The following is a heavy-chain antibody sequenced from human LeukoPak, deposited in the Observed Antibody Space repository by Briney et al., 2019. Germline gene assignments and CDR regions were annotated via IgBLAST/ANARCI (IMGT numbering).Heavy chain of an antibody. Sequence: ASVKVSCKASGYTFTSYGLSWLRQAPGHWLELIGWISAYNGNTNYAQKLQGRATMTTDTSTSTAYMELRSLRSDDTAVYYCARDAGYSSSWYFDYWGQGTLVTVSS. V-gene: IGHV1-18*01. CDR3: ARDAGYSSSWYFDY. CDR1: GYTFTSYG. CDR2: ISAYNGNT. J-gene: IGHJ4*02. D-gene: IGHD6-13*01.